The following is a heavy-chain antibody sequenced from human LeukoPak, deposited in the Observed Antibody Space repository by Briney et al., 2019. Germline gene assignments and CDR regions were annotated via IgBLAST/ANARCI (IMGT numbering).Heavy chain of an antibody. V-gene: IGHV1-69*13. J-gene: IGHJ6*02. D-gene: IGHD3-3*01. Sequence: SVKVSCKASGGTFSSYAISWVRQAPGQGLEWMGGIFPIFGTANYAQKFQGRVTITADESTSTAYMELSSLRSEDTAVYYCARVKELRFLEWLSPYYYGMDVWGQGTTVTVSS. CDR1: GGTFSSYA. CDR2: IFPIFGTA. CDR3: ARVKELRFLEWLSPYYYGMDV.